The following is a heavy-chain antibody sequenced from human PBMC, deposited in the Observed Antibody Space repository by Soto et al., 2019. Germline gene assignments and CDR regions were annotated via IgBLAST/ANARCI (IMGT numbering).Heavy chain of an antibody. CDR3: ARQEEARTTYYYYGMAV. V-gene: IGHV3-11*01. CDR1: GFTFSDYY. CDR2: ISSSGSTI. Sequence: GGSLRLSCAASGFTFSDYYMSWIRQAPGKGLEWVSYISSSGSTIYYADSVKGRFTISRDNAKNSLYLQMNSLRAEDTAVYYCARQEEARTTYYYYGMAVWGQGTRVTVSS. J-gene: IGHJ6*02. D-gene: IGHD6-6*01.